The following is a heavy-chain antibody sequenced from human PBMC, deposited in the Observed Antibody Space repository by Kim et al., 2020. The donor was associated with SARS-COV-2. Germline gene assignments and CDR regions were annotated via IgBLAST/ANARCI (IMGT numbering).Heavy chain of an antibody. J-gene: IGHJ5*02. CDR2: IKQDGSEK. CDR1: GFTFSSYW. V-gene: IGHV3-7*01. Sequence: GGSLRLSCAASGFTFSSYWMSWVRQAPGKGLEWVANIKQDGSEKYYVDSVKGRFTISRDNAKNSLYLQMNSLRAEDTAVYYCARVVGVDVVVVAATPHWFDPWDQGTLVTVSS. D-gene: IGHD2-15*01. CDR3: ARVVGVDVVVVAATPHWFDP.